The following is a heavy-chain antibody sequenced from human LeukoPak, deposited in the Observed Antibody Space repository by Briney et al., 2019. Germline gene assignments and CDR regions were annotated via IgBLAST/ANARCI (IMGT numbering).Heavy chain of an antibody. CDR1: GGSISSYY. D-gene: IGHD6-13*01. CDR2: IYYSGST. V-gene: IGHV4-59*08. CDR3: ARYQHRFSSSWYFDY. Sequence: SETLSLTCTVSGGSISSYYWSWIREPPGKGLEWIGDIYYSGSTNYNPSLKSRVTISVDTSKNQFSLKLSSVTAADTAVYYCARYQHRFSSSWYFDYWGQGTLVTVSS. J-gene: IGHJ4*02.